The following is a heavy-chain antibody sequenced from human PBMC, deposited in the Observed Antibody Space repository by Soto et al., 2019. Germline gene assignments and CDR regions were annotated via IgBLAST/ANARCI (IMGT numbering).Heavy chain of an antibody. D-gene: IGHD6-19*01. V-gene: IGHV4-59*01. CDR1: GGSISVSY. CDR2: VYYTGST. Sequence: SETLSLTCSVSGGSISVSYWSWIRQSPGKGLEWLGYVYYTGSTNYSPSLRSRVSISVDTSKNEFSLRLSSVTAADTAVYFCARSVAVPGAHIDYWGQGTQVTV. J-gene: IGHJ4*02. CDR3: ARSVAVPGAHIDY.